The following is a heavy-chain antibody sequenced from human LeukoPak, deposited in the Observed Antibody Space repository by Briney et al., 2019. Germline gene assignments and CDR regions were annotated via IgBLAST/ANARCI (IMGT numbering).Heavy chain of an antibody. D-gene: IGHD3-3*01. CDR2: INPNSGGT. CDR1: GYTFTGYY. Sequence: ASVKVSCKASGYTFTGYYMHWVRQAPGQGLEWMGWINPNSGGTNYAQKFQGRVTMNRDTTISTAYMELSRLRSDDTAVYYCARALTRDFWSGYPYYYYYYYMDVWGKGTTVTVSS. J-gene: IGHJ6*03. V-gene: IGHV1-2*02. CDR3: ARALTRDFWSGYPYYYYYYYMDV.